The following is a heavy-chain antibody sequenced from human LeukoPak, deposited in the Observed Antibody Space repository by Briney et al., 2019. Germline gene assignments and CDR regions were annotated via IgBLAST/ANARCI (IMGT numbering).Heavy chain of an antibody. Sequence: GASVKVSCKASGYTFTGYYMHWVRQAPGQGLEWMGWINPNSGGTNYAQKFQGRVTMTRDTSISTAYMELSRLRSDDTAVYYCARQTTIFGDAFDIWGQGTMVTVSS. CDR1: GYTFTGYY. CDR2: INPNSGGT. D-gene: IGHD3-3*01. J-gene: IGHJ3*02. CDR3: ARQTTIFGDAFDI. V-gene: IGHV1-2*02.